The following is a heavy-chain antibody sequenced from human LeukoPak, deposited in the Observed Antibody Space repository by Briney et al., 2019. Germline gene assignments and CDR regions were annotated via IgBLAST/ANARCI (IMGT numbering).Heavy chain of an antibody. D-gene: IGHD3-22*01. V-gene: IGHV4-38-2*01. Sequence: SETLSLTCDVSGYSISSGYYWAWIRPTPGKGLQYIGMIYSTGGAYYSPCLKSRVILSVDTSMNQFSLQLTSVTGADTAIYYCARVLYDTRTFDYWGQGTLVTVSS. CDR2: IYSTGGA. J-gene: IGHJ4*02. CDR3: ARVLYDTRTFDY. CDR1: GYSISSGYY.